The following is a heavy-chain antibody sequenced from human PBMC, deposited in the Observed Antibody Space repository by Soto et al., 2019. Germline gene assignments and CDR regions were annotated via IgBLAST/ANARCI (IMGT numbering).Heavy chain of an antibody. D-gene: IGHD1-26*01. V-gene: IGHV3-21*01. CDR3: AILMGDTKRSAAFDI. Sequence: PGGSLRLSCAASGFTFSSYSMNWVRQAPGKGLEWVSSISSSSSYIYYADSVKGRFTISRDNAKNSLYLQMNSLRAEDTAVYYCAILMGDTKRSAAFDIWGQGTMVTVSS. CDR2: ISSSSSYI. CDR1: GFTFSSYS. J-gene: IGHJ3*02.